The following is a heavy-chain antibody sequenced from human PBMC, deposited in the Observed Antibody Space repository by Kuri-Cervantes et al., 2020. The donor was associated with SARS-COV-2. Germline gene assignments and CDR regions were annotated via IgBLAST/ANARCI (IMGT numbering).Heavy chain of an antibody. D-gene: IGHD3-3*01. V-gene: IGHV4-39*01. J-gene: IGHJ5*02. CDR1: GGSISSSSYY. CDR3: ARQMMSSITIFGVVTTRNWFDP. CDR2: IYYSGST. Sequence: SETLSLTCTVSGGSISSSSYYWGWIRQPPGEGLEWIGSIYYSGSTYYNPSLKSRVTISVDTSKNQFSLKLSSVTAADTAVYYCARQMMSSITIFGVVTTRNWFDPWGQGTLVTVSS.